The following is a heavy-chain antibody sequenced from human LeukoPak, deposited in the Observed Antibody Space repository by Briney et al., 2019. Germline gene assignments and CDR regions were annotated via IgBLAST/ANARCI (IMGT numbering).Heavy chain of an antibody. J-gene: IGHJ5*02. CDR3: ARDASQAYGP. Sequence: GGSLRLSCAASGFTFSSYAMSWVRQAPGKGLEWVANIKQDGSEKYYVDSVKGRFTISRDNAKNSLYLQMNSLRAEDTAVYYCARDASQAYGPWGQGTLVTVSS. D-gene: IGHD2-8*01. CDR1: GFTFSSYA. CDR2: IKQDGSEK. V-gene: IGHV3-7*01.